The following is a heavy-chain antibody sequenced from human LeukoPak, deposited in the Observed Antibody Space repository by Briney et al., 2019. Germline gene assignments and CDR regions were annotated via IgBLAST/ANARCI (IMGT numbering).Heavy chain of an antibody. Sequence: PGGSLRLSCAASGFTFSSYAMSWVRQAPGKGLEWVSAISGSGGSAYYADSVKGRFTISRDNSKNTLYLQMNSLRAEDTAVYYCWKNVYPVGATPDYFDYWGQGTLVTVSS. CDR2: ISGSGGSA. D-gene: IGHD1-26*01. J-gene: IGHJ4*02. CDR3: WKNVYPVGATPDYFDY. CDR1: GFTFSSYA. V-gene: IGHV3-23*01.